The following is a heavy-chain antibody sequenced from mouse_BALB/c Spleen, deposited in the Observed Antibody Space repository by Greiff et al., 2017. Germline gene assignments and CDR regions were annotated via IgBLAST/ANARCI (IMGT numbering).Heavy chain of an antibody. D-gene: IGHD1-1*01. V-gene: IGHV2-9-2*01. CDR3: VSYGSSYPWFAY. CDR1: GFSLTSYD. CDR2: IWTGGGT. J-gene: IGHJ3*01. Sequence: QVQLQQSGPGLVAPSQSLSITCTVSGFSLTSYDISWIRQPPGKGLEWLGVIWTGGGTNYNSAFMSRLSISKDNSKSQVFLKMNSLQTDDTAIYYCVSYGSSYPWFAYWGQGTLVTVSA.